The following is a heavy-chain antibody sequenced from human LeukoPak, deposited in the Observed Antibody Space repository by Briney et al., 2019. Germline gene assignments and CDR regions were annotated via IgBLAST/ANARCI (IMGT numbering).Heavy chain of an antibody. V-gene: IGHV4-4*07. Sequence: SETLSLTCTVSGGSISSYYWSWIRQPAGKGLEWIGRIYTSGSTNYNPSLKSRVTMSVDTSKNQFSPKLSSVTAADTAMYYCARGGTMGNANWFDPWGQGTLVTVSS. J-gene: IGHJ5*02. CDR3: ARGGTMGNANWFDP. CDR2: IYTSGST. D-gene: IGHD3-16*01. CDR1: GGSISSYY.